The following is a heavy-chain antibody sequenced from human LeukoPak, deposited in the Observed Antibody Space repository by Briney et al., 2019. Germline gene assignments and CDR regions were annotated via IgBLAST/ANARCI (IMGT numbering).Heavy chain of an antibody. J-gene: IGHJ3*02. CDR3: ARVGYYDSSGYRAFDI. CDR2: ISSSSSYI. Sequence: GGSLRLSCAASGFTFSSYSMNWVRQAPGKGLEWVSSISSSSSYIYYADSVKGRFTISRDNAKNSLYLQMNSLRAEDTAVYYCARVGYYDSSGYRAFDIWGQGAMVTVSS. CDR1: GFTFSSYS. D-gene: IGHD3-22*01. V-gene: IGHV3-21*01.